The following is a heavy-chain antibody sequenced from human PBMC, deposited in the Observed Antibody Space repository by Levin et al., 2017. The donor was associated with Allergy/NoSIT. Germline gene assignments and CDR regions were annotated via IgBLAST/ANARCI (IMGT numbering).Heavy chain of an antibody. CDR3: ARMRSSGGYPDY. V-gene: IGHV2-70*11. CDR2: IDWDDDK. D-gene: IGHD6-19*01. J-gene: IGHJ4*02. Sequence: ASGPTLVKPTQTLTLTCTFSGFSLSTSGMCVSWIRQPPGKALEWLARIDWDDDKNYSTSLKTRLTIPKDTSKTQVVLTMTNMDPVDTGTYYCARMRSSGGYPDYWGQGTLVTVAS. CDR1: GFSLSTSGMC.